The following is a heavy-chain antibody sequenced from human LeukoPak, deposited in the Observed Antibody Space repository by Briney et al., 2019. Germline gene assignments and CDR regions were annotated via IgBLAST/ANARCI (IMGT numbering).Heavy chain of an antibody. D-gene: IGHD3-3*01. CDR3: ARDRVLRFLEWPLMGYYFDY. CDR2: IIPIFGTA. V-gene: IGHV1-69*06. Sequence: ASVKVSCKASGGTFSSYAISWVRQAPGQGLEWMGGIIPIFGTANYAQKFQGRVTITADKSTGTAYMELSSLRSEDTAVYYCARDRVLRFLEWPLMGYYFDYWGQGTLVTVSS. J-gene: IGHJ4*02. CDR1: GGTFSSYA.